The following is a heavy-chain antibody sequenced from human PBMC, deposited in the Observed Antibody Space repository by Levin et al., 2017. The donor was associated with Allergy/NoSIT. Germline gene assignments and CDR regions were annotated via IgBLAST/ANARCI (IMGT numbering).Heavy chain of an antibody. V-gene: IGHV3-20*01. D-gene: IGHD3-16*01. J-gene: IGHJ6*02. CDR1: GFIFDDYG. Sequence: GGSLRLSCSASGFIFDDYGMSWVRQVPGKGLEWVAGINWNGDGAVYADSVKDRFTISRDNAKSSLYLRVSRLRAEDTALYHCARVFSGEWAYHYYFGMDLWGQGTTVTVS. CDR3: ARVFSGEWAYHYYFGMDL. CDR2: INWNGDGA.